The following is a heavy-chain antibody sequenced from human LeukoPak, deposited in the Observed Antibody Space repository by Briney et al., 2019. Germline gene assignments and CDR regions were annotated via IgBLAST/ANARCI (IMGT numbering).Heavy chain of an antibody. Sequence: GGSLRLSCAASGFTFSNAWMSWVRQAPGKGLEWVGRIKSKTDGGTTDYAAPVKGRFIISRDDSKNTLYLQMNSLKTEDTAVYYCTTDPILIMTTVEYYFDYWGQGTLVTVSS. CDR1: GFTFSNAW. J-gene: IGHJ4*02. D-gene: IGHD4-23*01. CDR2: IKSKTDGGTT. V-gene: IGHV3-15*01. CDR3: TTDPILIMTTVEYYFDY.